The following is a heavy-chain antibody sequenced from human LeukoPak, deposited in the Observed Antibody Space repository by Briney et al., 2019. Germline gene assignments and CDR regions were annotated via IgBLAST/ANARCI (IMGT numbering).Heavy chain of an antibody. CDR2: IYSGGET. CDR3: VRDYSNFVQGD. V-gene: IGHV4-39*02. J-gene: IGHJ4*02. CDR1: GDSISSSHYY. Sequence: PSETLSLTCTVSGDSISSSHYYWGWIRQSPGKGLEWIGSIYSGGETHYNPSLNSRVTVFLDTSKNRFSLNLISVTATDTAVYYCVRDYSNFVQGDWGQGTLVTVSS. D-gene: IGHD4-11*01.